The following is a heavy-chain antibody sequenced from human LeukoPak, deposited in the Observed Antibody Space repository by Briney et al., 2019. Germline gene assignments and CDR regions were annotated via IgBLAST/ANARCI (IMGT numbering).Heavy chain of an antibody. Sequence: GGSLRLSCEASGFSFSSHAMHWVRQVPGKGLEWASSITSTRSDIYYADSVKGRFTISRDNARNSLFLQMNSLRAEDTAVYYCARVLVATTLASENWLDPWGQGTLVTVSS. D-gene: IGHD5-12*01. CDR2: ITSTRSDI. V-gene: IGHV3-21*01. CDR3: ARVLVATTLASENWLDP. J-gene: IGHJ5*02. CDR1: GFSFSSHA.